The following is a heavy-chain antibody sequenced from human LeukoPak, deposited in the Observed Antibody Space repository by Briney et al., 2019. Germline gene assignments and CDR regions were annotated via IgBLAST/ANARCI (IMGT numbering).Heavy chain of an antibody. CDR1: GFTFSSYS. CDR3: ARDSGSPQDAFDI. D-gene: IGHD6-13*01. Sequence: GGSLRLSCAASGFTFSSYSMNWVRQAPGKGLEWVSSISSGSSFVYYADSVKGRFTISRDNAKNSLYLQMNSLRAEDTAVYYCARDSGSPQDAFDIWGQGTMVTVSS. V-gene: IGHV3-21*01. J-gene: IGHJ3*02. CDR2: ISSGSSFV.